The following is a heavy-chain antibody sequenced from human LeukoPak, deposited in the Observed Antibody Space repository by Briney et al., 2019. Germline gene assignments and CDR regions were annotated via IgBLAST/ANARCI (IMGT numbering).Heavy chain of an antibody. V-gene: IGHV1-18*04. Sequence: GASVKVSCKASGYTFTSYYMHWVRQAPGQGPEWMGWISAYNGNTNYAQKLQGRVTMTTDTSTNTAYMELRSLRSDDTAVYYCARDSPVLRFSNWFDPWGQGTLVTVSS. CDR2: ISAYNGNT. J-gene: IGHJ5*02. CDR1: GYTFTSYY. D-gene: IGHD3-3*01. CDR3: ARDSPVLRFSNWFDP.